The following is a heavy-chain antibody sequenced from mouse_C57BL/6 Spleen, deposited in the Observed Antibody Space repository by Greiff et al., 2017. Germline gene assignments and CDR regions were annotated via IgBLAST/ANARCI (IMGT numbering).Heavy chain of an antibody. V-gene: IGHV1-82*01. D-gene: IGHD2-4*01. J-gene: IGHJ2*01. CDR2: IYPGDGDT. Sequence: QVQLKQSGPELVKPGASVKISCKASGYAFSSSWMNWVKQRPGKGLEWIGRIYPGDGDTNYNGKFKGKATLTADKSSSTAYMQLSSLTSEDSAVYFCARSEITTADLDYWGQGTTLTVSS. CDR3: ARSEITTADLDY. CDR1: GYAFSSSW.